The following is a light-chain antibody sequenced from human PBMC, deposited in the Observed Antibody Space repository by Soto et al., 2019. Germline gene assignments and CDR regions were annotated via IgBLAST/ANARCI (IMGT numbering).Light chain of an antibody. CDR3: QSSDSSSHVV. CDR2: QNN. J-gene: IGLJ2*01. Sequence: NFMLTQPHSVSDSTGKTLTISCTRTSGSIASNYVQWYQQRPGSSPTTVIYQNNQRPSGVPDRFSGSIDSSSNSASLTISGLKTEDEADYYCQSSDSSSHVVFGGGTKLTFL. CDR1: SGSIASNY. V-gene: IGLV6-57*01.